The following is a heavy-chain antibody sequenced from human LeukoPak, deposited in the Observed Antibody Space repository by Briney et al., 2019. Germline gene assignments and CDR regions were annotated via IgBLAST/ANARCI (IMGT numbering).Heavy chain of an antibody. CDR2: IIPIFGTA. CDR3: ARPPLKGRYSGSYPYYFDY. Sequence: ASVKVSCKASGGTFSSYAISWVRQAPGQGLEWMGGIIPIFGTANYAQKFQGRVTITADESTSTAYMELSSLRSEDTAVYYCARPPLKGRYSGSYPYYFDYWGQGTLVTVSS. V-gene: IGHV1-69*13. D-gene: IGHD1-26*01. CDR1: GGTFSSYA. J-gene: IGHJ4*02.